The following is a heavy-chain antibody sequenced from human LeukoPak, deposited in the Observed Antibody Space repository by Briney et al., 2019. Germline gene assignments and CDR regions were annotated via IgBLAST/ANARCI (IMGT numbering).Heavy chain of an antibody. Sequence: PSETLSLTCTVSGGSISSYYWSWIRQPPGKGLEWIGYIYYSGSTNYNPSLKSRVTISVDTSKNQFSLKLSSVTAADTAVYYCARGIAARKIGYYFDYWGQGTLVTVSS. CDR2: IYYSGST. D-gene: IGHD6-6*01. CDR3: ARGIAARKIGYYFDY. V-gene: IGHV4-59*12. CDR1: GGSISSYY. J-gene: IGHJ4*02.